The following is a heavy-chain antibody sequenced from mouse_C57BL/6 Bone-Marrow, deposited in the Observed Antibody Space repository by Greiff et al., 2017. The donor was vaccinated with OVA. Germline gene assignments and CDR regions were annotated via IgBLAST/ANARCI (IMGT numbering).Heavy chain of an antibody. J-gene: IGHJ1*03. CDR1: GFTFSSYG. CDR2: ISSGGSYT. CDR3: ARPSYGRDPRYCDV. D-gene: IGHD1-1*01. Sequence: EVQVVESGGDLVKPGGSLKLSCAASGFTFSSYGMSWVRQTPDKRLEWVATISSGGSYTYYPDSVKGRFTISRDNAKNTLYLQMSSLKSEDTAMYYCARPSYGRDPRYCDVWGTGTTVTVSS. V-gene: IGHV5-6*01.